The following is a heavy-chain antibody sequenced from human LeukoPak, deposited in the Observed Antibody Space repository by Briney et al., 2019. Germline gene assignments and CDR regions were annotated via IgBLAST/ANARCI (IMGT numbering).Heavy chain of an antibody. CDR2: IYTSGST. D-gene: IGHD4-11*01. CDR3: ARDVSSNYDWFDP. CDR1: GGSISSGSYY. J-gene: IGHJ5*02. Sequence: SETLSLTCTASGGSISSGSYYWSWIRQPAGKGLEWIGRIYTSGSTNYNPSLKSRVTISVDTSKNQFSLKLSSVTAADTAVYYCARDVSSNYDWFDPWGQGTLVTVSS. V-gene: IGHV4-61*02.